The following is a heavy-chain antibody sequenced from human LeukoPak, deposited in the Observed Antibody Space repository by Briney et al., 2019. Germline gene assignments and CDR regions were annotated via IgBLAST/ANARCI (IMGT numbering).Heavy chain of an antibody. CDR1: GFTFSSYA. V-gene: IGHV3-23*01. D-gene: IGHD3-22*01. Sequence: PGGSLRLSCAASGFTFSSYAMSWVRQAPGKGLEWVSTISDSGGSTYYADSVKGRFTISRGNSKNTLYLQMNSLRAEDTAVYCCAKKPSSGYYYIDYWGQGTLVTVSS. CDR3: AKKPSSGYYYIDY. J-gene: IGHJ4*02. CDR2: ISDSGGST.